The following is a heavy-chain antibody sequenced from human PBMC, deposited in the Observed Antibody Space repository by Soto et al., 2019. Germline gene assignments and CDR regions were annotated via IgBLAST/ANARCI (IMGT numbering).Heavy chain of an antibody. CDR3: AKDSCSSTSCSYGGFDI. J-gene: IGHJ3*02. D-gene: IGHD2-2*01. CDR2: ISGSGGSA. Sequence: GGSLRLSCAASGFTFSNYAMSWVRQAPGKGLEWVSVISGSGGSAYYGDSVKGRFTISRDNSKNTVYLQMNSLRAEDTAVYYCAKDSCSSTSCSYGGFDIWGQGTMVTVSS. V-gene: IGHV3-23*02. CDR1: GFTFSNYA.